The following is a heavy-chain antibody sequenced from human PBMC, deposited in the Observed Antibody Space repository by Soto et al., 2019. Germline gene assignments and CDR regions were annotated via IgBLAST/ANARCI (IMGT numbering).Heavy chain of an antibody. V-gene: IGHV3-66*01. Sequence: WIRKDTGKGLEWVSVIYSGGSTYYADSVKGRFTISRDNSKNPLYLQMNSLRVEDTAFYYCAILGAAWADGFDICGEGT. CDR2: IYSGGST. J-gene: IGHJ3*02. D-gene: IGHD2-21*01. CDR3: AILGAAWADGFDI.